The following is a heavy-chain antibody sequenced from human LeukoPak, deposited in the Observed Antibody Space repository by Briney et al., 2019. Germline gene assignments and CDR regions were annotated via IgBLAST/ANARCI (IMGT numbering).Heavy chain of an antibody. CDR2: IKPDGGVR. CDR1: GFTFDTYW. CDR3: VRDWTGTTGDEI. J-gene: IGHJ4*02. V-gene: IGHV3-7*01. Sequence: GGSLRLSCAASGFTFDTYWMSWVRRAPGKGLEWVANIKPDGGVRTYMGSVKGRFTVSRDNAKNSLFLQMTSLRVGDTSVYYCVRDWTGTTGDEIWGQATLVTVSS. D-gene: IGHD7-27*01.